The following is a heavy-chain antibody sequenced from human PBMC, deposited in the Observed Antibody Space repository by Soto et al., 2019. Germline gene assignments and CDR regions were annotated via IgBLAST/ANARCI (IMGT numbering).Heavy chain of an antibody. V-gene: IGHV1-69*13. Sequence: GPSVKVSCKASGGTFSSYAISWVRQAPGQGLEWMGGIIPIFGTANYAQKFQGRVTITADESTSTAYMELSSLRSEDTAVYYCARDSVGTIFGVVDYYGMDVWGQGTTVTVSS. J-gene: IGHJ6*02. D-gene: IGHD3-3*01. CDR2: IIPIFGTA. CDR3: ARDSVGTIFGVVDYYGMDV. CDR1: GGTFSSYA.